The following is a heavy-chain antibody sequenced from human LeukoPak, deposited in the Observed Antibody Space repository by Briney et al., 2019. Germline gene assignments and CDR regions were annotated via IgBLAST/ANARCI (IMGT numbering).Heavy chain of an antibody. CDR3: ARGTRDAAFDI. J-gene: IGHJ3*02. V-gene: IGHV4-59*01. CDR1: GGSISSYY. CDR2: IYYSGST. D-gene: IGHD1-14*01. Sequence: PSETLSLTCSVSGGSISSYYWSWIRQPPGKGLEWMGYIYYSGSTNYNPSLKSRVTISVDTSKNQFSLKLSSVTAADTAVYYCARGTRDAAFDIWGQGTMVTVSS.